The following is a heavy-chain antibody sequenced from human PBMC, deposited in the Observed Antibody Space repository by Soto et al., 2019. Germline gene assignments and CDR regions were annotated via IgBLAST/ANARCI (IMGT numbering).Heavy chain of an antibody. D-gene: IGHD3-10*01. J-gene: IGHJ6*02. CDR1: GFTFSSYS. CDR2: ITSTSSTK. V-gene: IGHV3-48*02. CDR3: ARRITMVRGPYYYYAMDV. Sequence: LRLSCAASGFTFSSYSMSWVRQAPGKGLEWLSYITSTSSTKHYAASVEGRFTISRDNAKNSLYLQMNSLRDEDTAVYYCARRITMVRGPYYYYAMDVWGQGTTVTVSS.